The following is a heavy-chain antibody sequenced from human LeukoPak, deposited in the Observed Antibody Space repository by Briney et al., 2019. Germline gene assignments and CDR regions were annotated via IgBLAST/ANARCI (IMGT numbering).Heavy chain of an antibody. J-gene: IGHJ6*02. CDR1: GFTFSSYS. Sequence: GGSLRLSCAASGFTFSSYSMDWVRQAPGKGLEWVSYISSSSSTIYYADSVKGRFTISRDNSKNTLYLQMNSLRAEDTAVYYCARDHCSGGSCPDYYYYYGMDVWGQGTTVTVSS. CDR3: ARDHCSGGSCPDYYYYYGMDV. D-gene: IGHD2-15*01. CDR2: ISSSSSTI. V-gene: IGHV3-48*01.